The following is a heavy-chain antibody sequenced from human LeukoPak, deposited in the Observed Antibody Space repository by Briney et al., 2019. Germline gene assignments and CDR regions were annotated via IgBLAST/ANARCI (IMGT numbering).Heavy chain of an antibody. J-gene: IGHJ5*02. CDR2: ISGSGGST. CDR1: GFTFNSYV. Sequence: GGSLRLSCAASGFTFNSYVMSWVRQAPGKGLEWVSGISGSGGSTYYADSVKGRFTISRDNSKNTLFLRMNSLRAEDTAVYYCAQRGLRLAPDFDLWGQGTLVTVSS. V-gene: IGHV3-23*01. D-gene: IGHD5/OR15-5a*01. CDR3: AQRGLRLAPDFDL.